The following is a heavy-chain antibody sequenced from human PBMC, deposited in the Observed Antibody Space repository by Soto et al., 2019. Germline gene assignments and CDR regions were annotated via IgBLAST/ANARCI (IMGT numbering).Heavy chain of an antibody. CDR3: ARRGPYCGTSTYLFDP. CDR1: GYSFSDYW. J-gene: IGHJ5*02. V-gene: IGHV5-51*01. CDR2: IYPGDSDT. Sequence: PGESLKISCKASGYSFSDYWIGWVRQMPGRGLGGMGSIYPGDSDTRYSASFQGQVTISGDKSISTTFLQWSSLKASATAMYYCARRGPYCGTSTYLFDPWGQGTLVTVSS. D-gene: IGHD2-21*01.